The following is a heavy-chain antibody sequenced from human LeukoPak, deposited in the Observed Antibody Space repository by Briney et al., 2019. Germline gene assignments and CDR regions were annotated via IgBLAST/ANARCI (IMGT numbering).Heavy chain of an antibody. Sequence: SETLSLTCTVSGGSMSSYYWSWVRHPPGKGLEWIAYIYSSGSTNYNPSLKSRATISVDTSKNQFSLKLTSVTAADTAVYYCARLSSGRPHEYFQHWGQGTLVTVS. CDR1: GGSMSSYY. D-gene: IGHD3-22*01. V-gene: IGHV4-59*01. CDR2: IYSSGST. CDR3: ARLSSGRPHEYFQH. J-gene: IGHJ1*01.